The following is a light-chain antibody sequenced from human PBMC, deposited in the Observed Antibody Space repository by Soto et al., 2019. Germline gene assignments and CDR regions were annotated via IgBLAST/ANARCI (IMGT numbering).Light chain of an antibody. Sequence: QSVLTQPASVSGSTGQSITISCTGTSSDVGSYNYVSWYQQHPGKAPKLMIYEVRNRPSGVSDRFSGSKSGKTASLTIFGLQAEDEADYYCSSYTTSTTQVFGGGTKLTVL. CDR1: SSDVGSYNY. CDR2: EVR. CDR3: SSYTTSTTQV. J-gene: IGLJ2*01. V-gene: IGLV2-14*01.